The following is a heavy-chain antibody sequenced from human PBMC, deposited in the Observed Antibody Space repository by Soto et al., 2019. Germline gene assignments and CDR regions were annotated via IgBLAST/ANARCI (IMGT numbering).Heavy chain of an antibody. D-gene: IGHD4-17*01. CDR2: IYYSGST. J-gene: IGHJ4*02. V-gene: IGHV4-59*01. Sequence: SETLSLTCTVSGGSISSYYWSWIRQPPGKGLEWIGYIYYSGSTNYNPSLKSRVTISVDTSKNQFSLKLSSVTAADTAVYYCARRYGASFDFWGQGTLVTVSS. CDR1: GGSISSYY. CDR3: ARRYGASFDF.